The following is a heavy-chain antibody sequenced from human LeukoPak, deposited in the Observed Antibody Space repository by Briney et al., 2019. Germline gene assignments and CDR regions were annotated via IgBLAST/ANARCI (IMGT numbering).Heavy chain of an antibody. D-gene: IGHD4-17*01. CDR1: GYTFTSYS. J-gene: IGHJ4*02. Sequence: ASVKVSCKTSGYTFTSYSIHWVRQAPGQGLEWMGIINPRGGSGASYAPKFQGRVTMTRDTSTSTVYMELSSLRSEDTAVYYCAREGGDRLPDYWGQGTLVTVSS. V-gene: IGHV1-46*01. CDR3: AREGGDRLPDY. CDR2: INPRGGSGA.